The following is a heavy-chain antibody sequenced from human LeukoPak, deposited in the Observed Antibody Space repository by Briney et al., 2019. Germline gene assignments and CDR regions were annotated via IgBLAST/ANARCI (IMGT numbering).Heavy chain of an antibody. CDR2: IYYSGST. CDR3: ARSTVVTHYYYYYMDV. D-gene: IGHD4-23*01. CDR1: GGSISSGDYY. J-gene: IGHJ6*03. Sequence: PSQTLSLTCTVSGGSISSGDYYWSWIRQPPGKGLEWIGYIYYSGSTYYNPSLKSRVTISVDTSKNQFYLKLSSVTAADTAVYYCARSTVVTHYYYYYMDVWGKGTTVTVSS. V-gene: IGHV4-30-4*08.